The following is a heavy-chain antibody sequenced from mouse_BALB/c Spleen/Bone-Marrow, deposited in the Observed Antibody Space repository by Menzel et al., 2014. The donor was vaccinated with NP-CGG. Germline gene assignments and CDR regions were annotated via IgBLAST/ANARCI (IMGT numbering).Heavy chain of an antibody. CDR2: ISYSGNT. D-gene: IGHD2-3*01. V-gene: IGHV3-8*02. Sequence: EVQLVQSGPSLVKPCQTLSLTCSVTGDSITSGYWNWIRKFPGNKLEYIGYISYSGNTYYNPSLKSRISITRDTSKNQYYLQLKSVTAEDAATYYCAAYDGYCFDYWGQGTTLTVSS. J-gene: IGHJ2*01. CDR3: AAYDGYCFDY. CDR1: GDSITSGY.